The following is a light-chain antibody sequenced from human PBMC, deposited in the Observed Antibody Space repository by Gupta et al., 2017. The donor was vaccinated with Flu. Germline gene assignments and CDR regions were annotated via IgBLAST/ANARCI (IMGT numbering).Light chain of an antibody. J-gene: IGKJ2*01. V-gene: IGKV1-5*03. CDR1: QSIRNW. CDR3: QQDDNYLAT. CDR2: KAS. Sequence: PSTLSASVGDRVTITCRASQSIRNWLAWYQQKPGKAPNLLIYKASSLESGVPSRFSGSGSGTEFTLTISSLQPEDSATYYCQQDDNYLATFGQGTKLEIK.